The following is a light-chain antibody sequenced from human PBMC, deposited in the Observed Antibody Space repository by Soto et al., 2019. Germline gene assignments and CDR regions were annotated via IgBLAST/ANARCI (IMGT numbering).Light chain of an antibody. Sequence: NGMTLSPSSFSSSTGDRVTITCRASQVISSYLAWYQQKPGKAPKLLIYAASTLQSGVPSRFSGSGSGTDFTLTISCLQSEDFATYYCQQYYIYPVTFGQGTMVDIK. CDR1: QVISSY. CDR3: QQYYIYPVT. J-gene: IGKJ1*01. CDR2: AAS. V-gene: IGKV1-8*01.